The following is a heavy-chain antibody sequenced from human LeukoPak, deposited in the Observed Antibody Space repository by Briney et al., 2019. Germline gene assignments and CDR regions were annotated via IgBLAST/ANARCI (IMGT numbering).Heavy chain of an antibody. D-gene: IGHD3-22*01. CDR1: GFTFDDYA. CDR3: AKDSSSYDWGYMDV. V-gene: IGHV3-9*01. Sequence: GRSLRLSCAASGFTFDDYAMHWVRQAPGKGLEWVSGISWNSGSIGYADSVKGRFTISRDNAKNSLYLEMNSLRAEDTAVYYCAKDSSSYDWGYMDVWGQGTTATVSS. J-gene: IGHJ6*03. CDR2: ISWNSGSI.